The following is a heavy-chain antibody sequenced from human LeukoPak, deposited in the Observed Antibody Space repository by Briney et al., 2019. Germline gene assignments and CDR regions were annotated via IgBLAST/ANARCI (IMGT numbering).Heavy chain of an antibody. CDR1: GFTFSSYG. J-gene: IGHJ4*02. CDR3: ARANSYGYQRPDY. V-gene: IGHV3-33*01. CDR2: IWYDGSNK. D-gene: IGHD5-18*01. Sequence: GGSLRLSCAASGFTFSSYGMHWVRQAPGKGLEWVAVIWYDGSNKYYADSVKGRFTISRDNSKNTLYLQMNSLRAEDTAVYYCARANSYGYQRPDYWGQGTLVTVSS.